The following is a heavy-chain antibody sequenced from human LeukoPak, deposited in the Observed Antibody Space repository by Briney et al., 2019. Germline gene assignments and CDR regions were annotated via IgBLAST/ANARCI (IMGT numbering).Heavy chain of an antibody. J-gene: IGHJ6*03. CDR2: IIPIFGTA. D-gene: IGHD4-17*01. V-gene: IGHV1-69*05. CDR3: ASDYTVTKYYYYYMDV. CDR1: GGTFSSYA. Sequence: GSSVKVSFKASGGTFSSYAISWVRQAPGQGLEWMGGIIPIFGTANYAQRSRGRVTITTDESTSTAYMELSSLRSEDTAVYYCASDYTVTKYYYYYMDVWGKGTTVTVSS.